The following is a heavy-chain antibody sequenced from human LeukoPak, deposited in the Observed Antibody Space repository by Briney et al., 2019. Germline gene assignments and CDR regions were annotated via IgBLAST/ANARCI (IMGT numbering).Heavy chain of an antibody. V-gene: IGHV4-30-4*08. J-gene: IGHJ3*02. Sequence: SQTLSLTCTVSGGSISSGDYSWSWIRQPPGKGLEWIGYIYYSGSTYYNPSLKSRVTISVDTSKNQFSLKLSSVTAADTAVYYCARGGAAAGTNDAFDIWGQGTMVTVSS. CDR3: ARGGAAAGTNDAFDI. CDR2: IYYSGST. CDR1: GGSISSGDYS. D-gene: IGHD6-13*01.